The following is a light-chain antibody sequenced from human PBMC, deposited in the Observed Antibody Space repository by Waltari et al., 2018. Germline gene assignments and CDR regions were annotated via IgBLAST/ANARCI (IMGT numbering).Light chain of an antibody. CDR1: QDISTY. J-gene: IGKJ4*01. Sequence: DIQMTQSPSSLSASVGDRVTITCQASQDISTYLNWYQQKPGKAPKLLIYDASSLETGVPSRFSGSGSGTHFTFTISSLQPEDMATYYCQQYGNLLNFGGGTRVEIK. V-gene: IGKV1-33*01. CDR3: QQYGNLLN. CDR2: DAS.